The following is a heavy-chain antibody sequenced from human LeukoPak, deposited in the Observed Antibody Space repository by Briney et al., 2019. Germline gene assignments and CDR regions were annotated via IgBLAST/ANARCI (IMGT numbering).Heavy chain of an antibody. J-gene: IGHJ4*02. V-gene: IGHV4-38-2*02. Sequence: SETLSHTCTVSVYSITRGYYWGWTRQPPGKGLEWIGSIHHSGNTYYNPSLKSRVTISVDTSKNQFSLKLSSVTAADTAMYYCARLIDGDYANTHFDSWGQGTRVTVSS. CDR2: IHHSGNT. CDR1: VYSITRGYY. D-gene: IGHD4-17*01. CDR3: ARLIDGDYANTHFDS.